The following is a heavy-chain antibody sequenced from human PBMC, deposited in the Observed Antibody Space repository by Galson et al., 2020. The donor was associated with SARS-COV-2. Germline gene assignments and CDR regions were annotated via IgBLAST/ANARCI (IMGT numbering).Heavy chain of an antibody. CDR3: ARRVRHGYVGYFDP. CDR2: IYYSGTT. Sequence: SQTLSLTCTVSGDSISSSSYYWAWIRQPPGKGPEWIGSIYYSGTTFYNTSLKSRVTISVDTSKNQLSLKLTSVIAADTAVYFCARRVRHGYVGYFDPWGQGSLVTVSP. CDR1: GDSISSSSYY. D-gene: IGHD5-12*01. J-gene: IGHJ5*02. V-gene: IGHV4-39*01.